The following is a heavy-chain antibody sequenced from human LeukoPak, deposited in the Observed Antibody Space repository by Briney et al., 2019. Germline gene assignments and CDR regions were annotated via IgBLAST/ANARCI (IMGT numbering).Heavy chain of an antibody. CDR3: AKDLSWNTADR. CDR1: GFTYTYYW. V-gene: IGHV3-74*01. Sequence: GGSLRLSCVGSGFTYTYYWMHWFRQAPGKGPVWVSRINPDGTIIDYADSVKGRFSISRDNAKNLLYLQMNGLRADDTAVYYCAKDLSWNTADRWGQGILVTVSS. D-gene: IGHD5-18*01. J-gene: IGHJ5*02. CDR2: INPDGTII.